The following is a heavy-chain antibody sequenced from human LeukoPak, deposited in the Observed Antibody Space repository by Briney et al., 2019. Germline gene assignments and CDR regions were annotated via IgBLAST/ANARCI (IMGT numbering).Heavy chain of an antibody. CDR1: GFTFSSYA. J-gene: IGHJ4*02. V-gene: IGHV3-23*01. CDR2: ISGSGGST. CDR3: AKGQIVATILSAIDY. D-gene: IGHD5-12*01. Sequence: SGGSLRLSCAASGFTFSSYAMNWVRQAPGKGLEWVSAISGSGGSTYYADSVKGRFTISRDNSKNTLYLQMNSLRAEDTAVYYCAKGQIVATILSAIDYWGQGTLVTVSS.